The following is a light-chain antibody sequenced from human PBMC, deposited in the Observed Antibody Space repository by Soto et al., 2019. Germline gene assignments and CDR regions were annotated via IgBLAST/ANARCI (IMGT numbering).Light chain of an antibody. CDR3: SSYTTRSTVV. V-gene: IGLV2-14*03. CDR2: EVS. J-gene: IGLJ2*01. Sequence: QSALTQPASVSGSPGQSITISCTGTSSDVGRYKYVSWYQQHPGKAPKLMLFEVSSRPSGLSNRFSGSKSGNTASLTISGLQAEDEADYYCSSYTTRSTVVFGGGTKLTVL. CDR1: SSDVGRYKY.